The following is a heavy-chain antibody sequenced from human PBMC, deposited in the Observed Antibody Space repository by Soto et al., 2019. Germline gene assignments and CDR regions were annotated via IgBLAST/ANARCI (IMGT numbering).Heavy chain of an antibody. Sequence: WGSLRLSCAAFGFTFSSSAMSWIRQAPGKGLEWVSGISGSGGTTYYADSVKGRLTISRDNSKNTLYLQMNSLRAEDTALYYCAKYESGGIVGAKVLYWGQGTLVTVSS. D-gene: IGHD1-26*01. CDR3: AKYESGGIVGAKVLY. V-gene: IGHV3-23*01. CDR1: GFTFSSSA. J-gene: IGHJ4*02. CDR2: ISGSGGTT.